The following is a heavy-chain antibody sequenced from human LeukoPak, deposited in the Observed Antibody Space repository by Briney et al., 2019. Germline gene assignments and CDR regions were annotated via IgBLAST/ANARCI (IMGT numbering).Heavy chain of an antibody. J-gene: IGHJ3*02. CDR2: INHSGST. CDR3: ARGRKRITIFGVANPLLPDAVDI. CDR1: GGSFSGYY. V-gene: IGHV4-34*01. D-gene: IGHD3-3*01. Sequence: SPSETLSLTCAVYGGSFSGYYWSWIRQPPGKGLEWIGEINHSGSTNYNPSLKSRVTISVDTSKNQFSLKLSSVTAADTAVYYCARGRKRITIFGVANPLLPDAVDIWGQGTMVTVSS.